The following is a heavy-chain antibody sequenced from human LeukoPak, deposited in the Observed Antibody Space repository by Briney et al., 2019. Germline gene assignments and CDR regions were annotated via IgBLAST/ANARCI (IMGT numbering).Heavy chain of an antibody. CDR3: ARGWGYFDY. CDR1: GGSISSYY. Sequence: SETLSLTCTVSGGSISSYYWSWIRQPPGKGLEWIGYIYYSGSTNYNPSLRSRVTISVDTSKNQFSLKLSSVTAADTAVYYCARGWGYFDYWGQGTLVTVSS. J-gene: IGHJ4*02. CDR2: IYYSGST. D-gene: IGHD7-27*01. V-gene: IGHV4-59*01.